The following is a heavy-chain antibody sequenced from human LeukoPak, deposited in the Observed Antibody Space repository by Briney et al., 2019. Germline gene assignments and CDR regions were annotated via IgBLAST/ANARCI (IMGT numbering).Heavy chain of an antibody. CDR2: IWGNGATT. CDR3: AKDQRPDTGYDIDY. D-gene: IGHD5-12*01. V-gene: IGHV3-23*01. Sequence: PAGSLRLSCAASGFTFSTHSINWVRQAPRKGLEWVSVIWGNGATTYYADSVKGRFTISRDNSMNTLYLQMTSLRAEDTAIYYCAKDQRPDTGYDIDYWGQGTLVTVSS. CDR1: GFTFSTHS. J-gene: IGHJ4*02.